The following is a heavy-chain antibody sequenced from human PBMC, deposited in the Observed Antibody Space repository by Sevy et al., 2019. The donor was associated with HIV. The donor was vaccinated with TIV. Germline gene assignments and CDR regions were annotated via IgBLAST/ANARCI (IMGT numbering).Heavy chain of an antibody. V-gene: IGHV4-61*01. Sequence: SETLSLTCTVSGGSVSSASYYWSWIRQSPGKGLEWIGYIYYTGSTNYNPSLKSRVTISLDMSKNQFSLKLSSVTAADTAVYYCARDLSITQCFDSSGYYQNEAFDIWGQGTMVTVSS. CDR2: IYYTGST. D-gene: IGHD3-22*01. J-gene: IGHJ3*02. CDR1: GGSVSSASYY. CDR3: ARDLSITQCFDSSGYYQNEAFDI.